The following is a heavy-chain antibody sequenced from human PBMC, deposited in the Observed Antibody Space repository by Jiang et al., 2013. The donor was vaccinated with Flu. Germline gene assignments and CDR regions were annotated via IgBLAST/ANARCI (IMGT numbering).Heavy chain of an antibody. CDR3: VRGVRWDDAFDI. D-gene: IGHD1-26*01. CDR1: SISSGTYY. Sequence: SISSGTYYWSWIRQPAGKGLEWIGRVYPNGDTNYNPSLKSRVTLSVDTSKSQFSLKLSSVTAADTAVYYCVRGVRWDDAFDIWGQGTMVTVSS. V-gene: IGHV4-61*02. CDR2: VYPNGDT. J-gene: IGHJ3*02.